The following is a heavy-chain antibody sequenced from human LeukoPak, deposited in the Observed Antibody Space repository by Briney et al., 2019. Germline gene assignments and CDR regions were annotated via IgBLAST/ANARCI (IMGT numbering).Heavy chain of an antibody. CDR2: ISGSGGST. CDR1: GFTFSSYA. V-gene: IGHV3-23*01. Sequence: GGSLRPSCAASGFTFSSYAMSWVRQAPGKGLEWVSAISGSGGSTHYADSVKGRFTISRDNSKNTLFLQMNSLRAEDTAVYYCAKDQEILVVPAAINYWGQGTLVTVSS. J-gene: IGHJ4*02. D-gene: IGHD2-2*02. CDR3: AKDQEILVVPAAINY.